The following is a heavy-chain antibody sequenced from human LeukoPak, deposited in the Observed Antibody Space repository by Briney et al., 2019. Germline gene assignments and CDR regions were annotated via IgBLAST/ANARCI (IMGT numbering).Heavy chain of an antibody. V-gene: IGHV3-30*03. Sequence: TGGSLRLSCVASGFTFSSYGMHWVRQAPGKGLEWVAVISYDGSNKYDADSVKGRFTISRDNSKNTLYLQMNSLRAEDTAVYYCARGGYDFWSGYLHYYGMDVWGQGTTVTVSS. CDR3: ARGGYDFWSGYLHYYGMDV. CDR2: ISYDGSNK. J-gene: IGHJ6*02. CDR1: GFTFSSYG. D-gene: IGHD3-3*01.